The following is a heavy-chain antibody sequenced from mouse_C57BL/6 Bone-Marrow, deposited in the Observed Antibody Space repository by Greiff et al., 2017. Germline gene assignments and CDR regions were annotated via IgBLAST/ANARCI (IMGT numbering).Heavy chain of an antibody. J-gene: IGHJ3*01. CDR1: GFTFSDYY. CDR3: ARGDYGSSYAWFAY. D-gene: IGHD1-1*01. CDR2: ISNGGGST. V-gene: IGHV5-12*01. Sequence: EVQLVESGGGLVQPGGSLKLSCAASGFTFSDYYMYWVRQTPEKRLEWVAYISNGGGSTYYPDTVKGRFTISRDNAKNTLYLQMSRLKSEDTAMYYCARGDYGSSYAWFAYWGQGTLVTVSA.